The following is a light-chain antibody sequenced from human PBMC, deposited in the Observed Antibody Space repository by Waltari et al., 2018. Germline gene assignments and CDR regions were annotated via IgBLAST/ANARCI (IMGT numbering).Light chain of an antibody. V-gene: IGLV6-57*04. Sequence: NFMLTQPHSVSESPGKTVTISCTRSSGYIASGYVQWYQLRPARVPTTVLYEHTQIPPGVPDRFSGSIDRSSNSASLTISGLRTDDEADYYCQSYDNWTWVFGGGTKLTVL. CDR2: EHT. CDR3: QSYDNWTWV. CDR1: SGYIASGY. J-gene: IGLJ3*02.